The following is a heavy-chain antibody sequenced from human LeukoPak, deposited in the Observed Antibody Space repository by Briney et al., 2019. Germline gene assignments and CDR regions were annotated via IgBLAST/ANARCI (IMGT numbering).Heavy chain of an antibody. J-gene: IGHJ4*02. CDR1: VGSISSGSYY. CDR2: IYTSGST. Sequence: PSETLSLTCTVSVGSISSGSYYWSWIRQPAGKGLEWIGRIYTSGSTNYNPSLKSRVTISVDTSKNQFSLKLSSVTAAGTAVYYCARASIWYYDILTGYYDYWGQGTLVTVSS. V-gene: IGHV4-61*02. D-gene: IGHD3-9*01. CDR3: ARASIWYYDILTGYYDY.